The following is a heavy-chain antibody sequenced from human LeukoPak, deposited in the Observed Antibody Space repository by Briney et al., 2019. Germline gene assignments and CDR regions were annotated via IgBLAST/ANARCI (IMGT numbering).Heavy chain of an antibody. CDR1: GGSFIGYY. CDR2: INHSGST. J-gene: IGHJ6*02. D-gene: IGHD2-2*01. Sequence: SETLSLTCAVYGGSFIGYYWSWIRQPLRKGLECIWEINHSGSTNYNPSLKSRVTISVDTSKNQFSLKLSSVTAADTAVYYCARGFGSSVTPYYYYGMDVWGQGTTVTVSS. V-gene: IGHV4-34*01. CDR3: ARGFGSSVTPYYYYGMDV.